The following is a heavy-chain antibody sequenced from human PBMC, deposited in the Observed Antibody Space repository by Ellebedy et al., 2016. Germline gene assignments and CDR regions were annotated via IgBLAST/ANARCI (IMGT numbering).Heavy chain of an antibody. CDR3: ARDRPTTVTKSYYYYGMDV. D-gene: IGHD4-17*01. V-gene: IGHV1-18*01. Sequence: ASVKVSCXASGYTFTSYGISWVRQAPGQGLEWMGWISAYNGNTNYAQKLQGRVTMTTDTSTSTAYMELRSLRSDDTAVYYCARDRPTTVTKSYYYYGMDVWGQGTTVTVSS. J-gene: IGHJ6*02. CDR2: ISAYNGNT. CDR1: GYTFTSYG.